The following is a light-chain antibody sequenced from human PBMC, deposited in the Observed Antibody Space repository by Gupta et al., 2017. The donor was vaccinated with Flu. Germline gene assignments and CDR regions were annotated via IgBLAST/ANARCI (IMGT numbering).Light chain of an antibody. CDR3: QQDQNWPPSS. CDR1: QSVSTN. CDR2: GAA. Sequence: ETVMTQSPATLSVSPGERATLSCRASQSVSTNLAWYQQKPGQPPRRLIFGAATRDAGIPARFSGSGAGKEVTLTISSRQSEDFAGYYCQQDQNWPPSSFGQGSKLEI. J-gene: IGKJ2*04. V-gene: IGKV3-15*01.